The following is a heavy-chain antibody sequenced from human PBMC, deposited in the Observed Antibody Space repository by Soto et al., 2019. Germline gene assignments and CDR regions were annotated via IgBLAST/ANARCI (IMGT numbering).Heavy chain of an antibody. V-gene: IGHV6-1*01. CDR2: TYYRSKWYN. D-gene: IGHD3-16*02. J-gene: IGHJ4*02. CDR1: GDSVSSNSAA. Sequence: SQTLSLTCAISGDSVSSNSAAWNWIRQSPSRGLEWLGRTYYRSKWYNDYAVSVKSRITINPDTSKNQFSLQLNSVTPEDTAVYYCARATYYDYIGGSYRQYYFDYWGQGTLVTVSS. CDR3: ARATYYDYIGGSYRQYYFDY.